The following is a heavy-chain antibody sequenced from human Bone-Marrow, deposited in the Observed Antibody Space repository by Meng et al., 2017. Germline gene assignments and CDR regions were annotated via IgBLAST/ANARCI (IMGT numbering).Heavy chain of an antibody. CDR2: IETKSEGGTA. Sequence: VRVVESGGGSVRPGVCRRLSCVASGVSFTDAWMSWVRQAPGKGLEWVGRIETKSEGGTADYAAPVKGRFSISRDDSKNTLYLQMNTLISEDTGVYFCATGAAAADHWGQGTLVTVSS. D-gene: IGHD6-13*01. CDR1: GVSFTDAW. V-gene: IGHV3-15*04. J-gene: IGHJ4*02. CDR3: ATGAAAADH.